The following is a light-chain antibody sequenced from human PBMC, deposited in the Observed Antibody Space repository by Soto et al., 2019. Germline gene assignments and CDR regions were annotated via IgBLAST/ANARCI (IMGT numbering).Light chain of an antibody. V-gene: IGLV2-8*01. J-gene: IGLJ1*01. CDR3: SSYVDTNSFI. Sequence: QSALAQPPSASGSLGQSVTISCTGTRSDVGGYDYVSWYQQHPGKGPKVLIYEVNKRPSGVPDRFSGSKSGNTASLTVSGLQPEDEAAYYCSSYVDTNSFIFGTGTKVTVL. CDR1: RSDVGGYDY. CDR2: EVN.